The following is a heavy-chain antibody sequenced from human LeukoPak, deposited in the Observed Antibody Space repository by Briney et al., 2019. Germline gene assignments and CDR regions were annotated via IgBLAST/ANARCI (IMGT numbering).Heavy chain of an antibody. D-gene: IGHD1-1*01. CDR3: ARVNWVPDY. CDR2: IHRSGST. J-gene: IGHJ4*02. CDR1: GYAIRSGYH. V-gene: IGHV4-38-2*02. Sequence: PSETLSLTCTVSGYAIRSGYHWGWIRQPPGKGLELTAIIHRSGSTYHNPSLKSRVTMSVDTSKNQFSLILNSVTAADTAVYYCARVNWVPDYWGQGTLVTVSS.